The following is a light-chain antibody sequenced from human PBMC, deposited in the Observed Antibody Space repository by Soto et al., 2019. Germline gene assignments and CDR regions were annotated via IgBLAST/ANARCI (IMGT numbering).Light chain of an antibody. CDR1: QSVSSSS. J-gene: IGKJ1*01. CDR2: GAS. V-gene: IGKV3D-7*01. Sequence: PGDRVTLSCRASQSVSSSSLIWYHQKRGQAPRLLTYGASTRATRIPARFSGRGSGTGFTLTIGSLQPEDFALYYCHQDSNSWTFGQGTKVEIK. CDR3: HQDSNSWT.